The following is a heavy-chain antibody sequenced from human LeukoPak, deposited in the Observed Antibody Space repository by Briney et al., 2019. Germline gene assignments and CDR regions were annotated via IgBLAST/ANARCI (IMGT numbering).Heavy chain of an antibody. J-gene: IGHJ4*02. CDR2: MYPGDSET. D-gene: IGHD5-18*01. V-gene: IGHV5-51*01. CDR1: GYSFSHHW. Sequence: GESLKISCQGSGYSFSHHWIAWVRKMPGKGLEWMAMMYPGDSETRYSPSFQGQVTISADKSISTAYLQWSSLKASDTAMYYCARHAVDTSMVPYSYFDYWGQGTLVTVSS. CDR3: ARHAVDTSMVPYSYFDY.